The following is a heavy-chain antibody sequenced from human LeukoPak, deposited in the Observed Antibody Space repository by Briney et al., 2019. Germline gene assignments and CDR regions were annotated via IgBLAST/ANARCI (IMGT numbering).Heavy chain of an antibody. Sequence: SETLSLTCTVSGGSISNSAYHWGWIRQPPGKGLEWIGYIYYSGSTTYNPSLKSRVTISVDTSKNQFSLKLSSVTAADTAVYYCARDHTVGWFGDLGVRFDPWGQGTLVTVSS. CDR3: ARDHTVGWFGDLGVRFDP. J-gene: IGHJ5*02. V-gene: IGHV4-61*05. D-gene: IGHD3-10*01. CDR2: IYYSGST. CDR1: GGSISNSAYH.